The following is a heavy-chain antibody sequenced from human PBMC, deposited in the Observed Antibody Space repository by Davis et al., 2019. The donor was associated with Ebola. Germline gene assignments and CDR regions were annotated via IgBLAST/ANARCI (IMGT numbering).Heavy chain of an antibody. CDR3: SRRNQYQLLRFDV. D-gene: IGHD2-2*01. Sequence: GESLKISCQGSGYSFTSYWIAWVRQMPGKGPEWMGIIYPGDSDTGYSPSFQGQLTIQTDNSISTAYLQWSSLKASDTAMYYCSRRNQYQLLRFDVWGQGTTVTVSS. V-gene: IGHV5-51*01. J-gene: IGHJ6*02. CDR2: IYPGDSDT. CDR1: GYSFTSYW.